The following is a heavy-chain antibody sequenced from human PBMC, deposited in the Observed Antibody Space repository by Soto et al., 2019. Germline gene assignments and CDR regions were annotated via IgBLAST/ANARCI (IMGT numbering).Heavy chain of an antibody. J-gene: IGHJ6*02. CDR3: ARGAAAGTNYYYYGMDV. Sequence: SVKVSCKASGYTFTSYGISWVRQAPVQGLEWMGWISAYNGNTNYAQKLQGRVTMTTDTSTSTAYMELRSLRSDDTAVYYCARGAAAGTNYYYYGMDVWGQGTTVTVS. D-gene: IGHD6-13*01. CDR1: GYTFTSYG. CDR2: ISAYNGNT. V-gene: IGHV1-18*04.